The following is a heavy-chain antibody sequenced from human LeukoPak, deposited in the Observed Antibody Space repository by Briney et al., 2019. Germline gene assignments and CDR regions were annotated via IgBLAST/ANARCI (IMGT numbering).Heavy chain of an antibody. J-gene: IGHJ3*02. D-gene: IGHD2-15*01. CDR1: GFTFSSYG. V-gene: IGHV3-23*01. CDR3: ASGIVVGGDAFDI. CDR2: ISGSGGST. Sequence: GGTLRLSCAASGFTFSSYGMSWVRQAPGKGLEWVSSISGSGGSTYYADSVKGRFSISRDNSKNTLYLQMNSLRAEDTAVYYCASGIVVGGDAFDIWGQGTMVTVSS.